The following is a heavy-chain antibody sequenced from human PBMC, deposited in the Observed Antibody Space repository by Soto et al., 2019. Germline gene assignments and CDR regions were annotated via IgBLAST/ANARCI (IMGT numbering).Heavy chain of an antibody. D-gene: IGHD6-13*01. CDR1: GNTVTSYY. J-gene: IGHJ5*02. CDR2: IDPTGGST. CDR3: ARDAGHSSSWGHSWFDP. V-gene: IGHV1-46*01. Sequence: QVQVVQSGAEVKEPGASVKVSCKASGNTVTSYYMHWMRQAPGHGLEWMGIIDPTGGSTRYAEKFQGRLTITRDTSTSTIYMELSSLTSKDTAVYYCARDAGHSSSWGHSWFDPWGQGTLVTVSS.